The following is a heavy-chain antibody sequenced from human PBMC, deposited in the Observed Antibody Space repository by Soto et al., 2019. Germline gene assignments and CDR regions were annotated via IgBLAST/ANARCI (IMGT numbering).Heavy chain of an antibody. Sequence: EVQLLESGGGLVQPGGSLRLSCAVSGFSFSSYAMSWVRQAPGKGLEWVSAISGSGGSTYYADSVKGRFTISRDNSKNTLYLQMNSLRAEDTAVYYCAKDWRIGGSSGWGTLFDYWGQGTLVTVSS. D-gene: IGHD6-19*01. J-gene: IGHJ4*02. V-gene: IGHV3-23*01. CDR2: ISGSGGST. CDR3: AKDWRIGGSSGWGTLFDY. CDR1: GFSFSSYA.